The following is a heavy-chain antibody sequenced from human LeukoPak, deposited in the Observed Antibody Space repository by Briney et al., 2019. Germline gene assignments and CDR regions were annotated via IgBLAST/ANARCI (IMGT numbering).Heavy chain of an antibody. CDR1: GGTFSSYT. CDR3: ARDGFAEKWLVPIY. CDR2: IIPILGIA. D-gene: IGHD3-22*01. V-gene: IGHV1-69*04. J-gene: IGHJ4*02. Sequence: SVKVSCKASGGTFSSYTISWVRQAPGQGLEWMGRIIPILGIANYAQKFQARVTITADKSTSTAYMDLSSLRSEDTAVYYCARDGFAEKWLVPIYWGQGTLVTVSS.